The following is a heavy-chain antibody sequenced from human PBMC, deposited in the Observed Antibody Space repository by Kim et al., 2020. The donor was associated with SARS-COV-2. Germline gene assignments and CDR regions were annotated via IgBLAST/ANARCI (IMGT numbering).Heavy chain of an antibody. CDR3: ARAAAGFWFDP. J-gene: IGHJ5*02. V-gene: IGHV1-69*01. D-gene: IGHD6-13*01. CDR2: TA. Sequence: TATYAQKFQGRVTITADESTSTAYMELSSLRSEDTAVYYCARAAAGFWFDPWGQGTLVTVSS.